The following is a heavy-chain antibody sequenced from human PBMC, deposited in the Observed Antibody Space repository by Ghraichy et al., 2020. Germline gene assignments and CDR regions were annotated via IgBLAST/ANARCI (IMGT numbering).Heavy chain of an antibody. V-gene: IGHV3-74*01. CDR1: GFTFSSYW. J-gene: IGHJ6*02. CDR2: INSDGSST. CDR3: ARGDIVVVVAATGYYGMDV. D-gene: IGHD2-15*01. Sequence: GSLRLSCAASGFTFSSYWMHWVRQAPGKWLVWVSRINSDGSSTSYADSVKGRFTISRDNAKNTLYLQMNSLRAEDTAVYYCARGDIVVVVAATGYYGMDVWGQGTTVTVSS.